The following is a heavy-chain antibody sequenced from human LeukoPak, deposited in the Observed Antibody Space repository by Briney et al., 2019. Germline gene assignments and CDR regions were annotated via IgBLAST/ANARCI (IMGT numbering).Heavy chain of an antibody. V-gene: IGHV3-23*01. Sequence: GGSLRLSCAASGFTFSSYAMSWVRQAPGKGLEWVSAISGSGGSTYYADSVKGRFTISRDDSKNTLYLQMNSLRAEDTAVYYCAKDLYSYGYPLDYWGQGTLVTVSS. CDR3: AKDLYSYGYPLDY. CDR2: ISGSGGST. J-gene: IGHJ4*02. CDR1: GFTFSSYA. D-gene: IGHD5-18*01.